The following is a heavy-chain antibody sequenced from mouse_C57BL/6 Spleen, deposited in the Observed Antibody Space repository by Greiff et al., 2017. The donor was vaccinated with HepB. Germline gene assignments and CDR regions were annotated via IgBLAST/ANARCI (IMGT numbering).Heavy chain of an antibody. CDR1: GFSLTSYA. J-gene: IGHJ4*01. Sequence: VKLVESGPGLVAPSQSLSITCTVSGFSLTSYAISWVRQPPGKGLEWLGVIWTGGGTNYNSALKSRLSISKDNSKSQVSLKMISLQTDDTARYYCARTGGYSYYYAKDYWGQGTSVTVSS. D-gene: IGHD2-3*01. CDR2: IWTGGGT. CDR3: ARTGGYSYYYAKDY. V-gene: IGHV2-9-1*01.